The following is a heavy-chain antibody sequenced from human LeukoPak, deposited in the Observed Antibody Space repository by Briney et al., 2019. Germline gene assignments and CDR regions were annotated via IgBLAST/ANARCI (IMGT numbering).Heavy chain of an antibody. V-gene: IGHV3-7*04. Sequence: GGSLRLSCAASGFTFSSYWMSWVRQAPGKGLEWVAIINQDGSEKQYVDSVRGRFAISRDNADNSLYLQVNSLKAEDTAVYYCGRFTRSGDSVYWGQGTLVTVSS. CDR3: GRFTRSGDSVY. D-gene: IGHD7-27*01. CDR2: INQDGSEK. CDR1: GFTFSSYW. J-gene: IGHJ4*02.